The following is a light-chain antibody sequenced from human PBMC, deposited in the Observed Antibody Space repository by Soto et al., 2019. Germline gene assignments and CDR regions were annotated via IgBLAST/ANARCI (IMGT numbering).Light chain of an antibody. V-gene: IGLV7-43*01. J-gene: IGLJ3*02. CDR3: LLYYGGVWV. CDR1: TGAVTSAYY. Sequence: QTVVTQEPSLTVSPGGTVTLTCASNTGAVTSAYYPNWCQQKPGQAPRAVIYSTNNRHSWTPARFSGSLLGGKAALTLSGVQPEDEAEYYCLLYYGGVWVFGGGTKLTVL. CDR2: STN.